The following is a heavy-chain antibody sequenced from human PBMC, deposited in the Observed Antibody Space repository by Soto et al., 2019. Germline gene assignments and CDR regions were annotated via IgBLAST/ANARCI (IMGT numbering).Heavy chain of an antibody. V-gene: IGHV4-59*01. CDR2: IYYSGST. CDR1: GGSISSYY. Sequence: SETLSLTCSVSGGSISSYYWSWIRQPPGKGLEWIGYIYYSGSTNYNPSLKGRVAISVETSKNQFSLRLSSVTAADTAVYYCARMTSVTSTYYYYMYVWGKGTTVTVSS. J-gene: IGHJ6*03. CDR3: ARMTSVTSTYYYYMYV. D-gene: IGHD4-17*01.